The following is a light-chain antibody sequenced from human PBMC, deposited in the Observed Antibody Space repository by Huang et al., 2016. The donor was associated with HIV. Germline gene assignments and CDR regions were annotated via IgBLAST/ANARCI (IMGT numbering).Light chain of an antibody. Sequence: EIVLTQSPGTLSLSPGERATLSCRASQSISSTCLAWYQQKPGQAPRLLIYGASSRATGIPDRFGGSGSGTDFTLTISRLEPEDFAVYYCQQYGSSPPYTFGQGTKLEIK. J-gene: IGKJ2*01. V-gene: IGKV3-20*01. CDR2: GAS. CDR1: QSISSTC. CDR3: QQYGSSPPYT.